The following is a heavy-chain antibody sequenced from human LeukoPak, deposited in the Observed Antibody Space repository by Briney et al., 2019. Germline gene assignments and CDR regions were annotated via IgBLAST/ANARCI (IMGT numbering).Heavy chain of an antibody. J-gene: IGHJ5*02. V-gene: IGHV3-23*01. Sequence: GGSLRLSCAASGFTFSSYAMSWVRQALGKGLEWVSAISGSGGSTYYADSVKGRFTLSRDNSKNTLYLQMNSLRAEDTAVYYCARGPAAITRDWFDPWGQGTLVTVSS. CDR2: ISGSGGST. CDR1: GFTFSSYA. CDR3: ARGPAAITRDWFDP. D-gene: IGHD2-2*02.